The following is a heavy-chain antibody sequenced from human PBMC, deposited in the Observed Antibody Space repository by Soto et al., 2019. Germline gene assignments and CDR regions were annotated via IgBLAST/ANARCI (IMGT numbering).Heavy chain of an antibody. Sequence: QVQLVXSGXXXXXXXASVKVSCKASGYTFTSYGISWVRQAPGQGLEWMGWISAYNGNTNYAQKLQGRVTMTTDTSTSTAYMELRSLRSDDTAVYYCARESVEITVTTGLYGMDVWGQGTTVTVSS. CDR3: ARESVEITVTTGLYGMDV. V-gene: IGHV1-18*01. J-gene: IGHJ6*02. CDR1: GYTFTSYG. D-gene: IGHD4-17*01. CDR2: ISAYNGNT.